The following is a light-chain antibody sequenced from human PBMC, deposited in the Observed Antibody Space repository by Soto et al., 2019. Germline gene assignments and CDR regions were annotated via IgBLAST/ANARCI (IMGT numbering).Light chain of an antibody. CDR2: EVT. V-gene: IGLV2-14*01. CDR1: NSDIGNGYNS. J-gene: IGLJ1*01. CDR3: SSYTVDVAPYV. Sequence: QSVLTQPASVSGSPGQSITISCTGTNSDIGNGYNSVSWYQQHPGRAPKLMIYEVTNRPSGVSSRFSGSKSGNTASLTISGLQAEDEADYYCSSYTVDVAPYVFGTGTKLTVL.